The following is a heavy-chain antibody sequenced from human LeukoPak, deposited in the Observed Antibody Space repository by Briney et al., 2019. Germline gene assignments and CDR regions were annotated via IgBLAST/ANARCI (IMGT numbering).Heavy chain of an antibody. CDR1: GFTFSSYS. D-gene: IGHD1-26*01. J-gene: IGHJ6*02. V-gene: IGHV3-53*04. CDR2: IYSGGST. CDR3: ASPLILRVSYYYGMDV. Sequence: GGSLRLSCAASGFTFSSYSMNWVRQAPGKGLEWVSVIYSGGSTYYADSVKGRFTISRHNSKNTLYLQMNSLRAEDTAVYYCASPLILRVSYYYGMDVWGQGTTVTVS.